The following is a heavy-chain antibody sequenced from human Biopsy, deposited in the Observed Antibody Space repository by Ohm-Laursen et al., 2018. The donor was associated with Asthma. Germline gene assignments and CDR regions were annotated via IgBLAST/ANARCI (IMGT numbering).Heavy chain of an antibody. Sequence: PSETLSLTCIVSGDAMSTSGFYWGWIRQPPGKGLEWIGSIYYSGSTYYNPSLKSRVTIFVATSKNQFFLKLSSVTAADMAVYYCARRITIFGVVAYFDYWGQGTLVTVSS. CDR2: IYYSGST. CDR1: GDAMSTSGFY. V-gene: IGHV4-39*01. J-gene: IGHJ4*02. D-gene: IGHD3-3*01. CDR3: ARRITIFGVVAYFDY.